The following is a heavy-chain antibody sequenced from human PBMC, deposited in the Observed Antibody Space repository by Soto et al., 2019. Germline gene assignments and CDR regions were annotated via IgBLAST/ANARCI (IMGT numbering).Heavy chain of an antibody. Sequence: QVQLVESGGGVVQPGRSLRLSCAASGFTFSSYAMHWVRQAPGKGLEWVAVISYDGSNKYYADSVKGRFTISRDNSKNTLYLQMNSLRAEDTAVYYCARDLSGFDAFDIWCQGTMVTVSS. J-gene: IGHJ3*02. V-gene: IGHV3-30-3*01. CDR1: GFTFSSYA. D-gene: IGHD7-27*01. CDR3: ARDLSGFDAFDI. CDR2: ISYDGSNK.